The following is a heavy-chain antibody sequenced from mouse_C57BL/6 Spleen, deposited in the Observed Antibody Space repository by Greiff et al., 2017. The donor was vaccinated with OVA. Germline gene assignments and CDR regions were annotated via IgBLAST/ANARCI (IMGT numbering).Heavy chain of an antibody. Sequence: QVQLKQSGAELVKPGASVKISCKASGYAFSSYWMNWVKQRLGKGLEWIGQIYPGDGDTNYNGKFKGKATLTADKSSSTAYMQLSSLTSEDSAVYFCARGRSDYWGQGTTLTVSS. CDR1: GYAFSSYW. J-gene: IGHJ2*01. CDR2: IYPGDGDT. CDR3: ARGRSDY. V-gene: IGHV1-80*01.